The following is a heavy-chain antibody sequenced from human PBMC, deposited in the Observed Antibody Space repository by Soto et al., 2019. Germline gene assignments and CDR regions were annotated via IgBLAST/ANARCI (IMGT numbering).Heavy chain of an antibody. CDR1: GFIFSDYS. CDR2: ISGRGGST. D-gene: IGHD1-1*01. J-gene: IGHJ4*02. Sequence: EVQLLESGGGLVLPGGSLRLSCAASGFIFSDYSMSWVRQAPGKGLEWVSGISGRGGSTYYADSVKGRFTISRDSSRNTLILQMNSLRAEHTALYFCARSSGDTWEQYYFDYWGQGTLVPVSS. CDR3: ARSSGDTWEQYYFDY. V-gene: IGHV3-23*01.